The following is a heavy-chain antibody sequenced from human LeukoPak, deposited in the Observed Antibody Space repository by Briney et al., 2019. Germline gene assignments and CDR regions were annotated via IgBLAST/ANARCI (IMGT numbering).Heavy chain of an antibody. D-gene: IGHD5-24*01. CDR1: GXTFSSYD. J-gene: IGHJ2*01. CDR3: ARDGYNEEDWYFDL. V-gene: IGHV3-30-3*01. Sequence: GRSLRLSCAASGXTFSSYDMHWVRQAPGKGLEWVAVISYDGNNKYYADSVKGRFTISRDNSKKTLYLQMNSLRAEDTAVYYCARDGYNEEDWYFDLWGRGILVTVSS. CDR2: ISYDGNNK.